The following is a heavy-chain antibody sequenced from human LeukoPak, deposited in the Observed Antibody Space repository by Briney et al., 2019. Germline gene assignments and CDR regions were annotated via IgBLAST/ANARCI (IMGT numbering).Heavy chain of an antibody. V-gene: IGHV4-34*01. D-gene: IGHD2-2*01. J-gene: IGHJ4*02. CDR1: GGSFSGYY. CDR3: ARDHIVVVPAAENGFDY. Sequence: PSETLSLTCAVYGGSFSGYYWSWIRQPPGKGLEWIGEINHSGSTNYNPSLTSRVTISVDTSKNQFSLKLSSVTAADTAVYYCARDHIVVVPAAENGFDYWGQGTLVTVSS. CDR2: INHSGST.